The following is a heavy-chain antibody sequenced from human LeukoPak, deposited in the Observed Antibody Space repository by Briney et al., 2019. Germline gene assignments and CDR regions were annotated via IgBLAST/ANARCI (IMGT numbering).Heavy chain of an antibody. CDR1: GFTFSSYA. CDR3: AKDRGSWYYFDY. V-gene: IGHV3-23*01. D-gene: IGHD6-13*01. Sequence: GGPLRLSCAASGFTFSSYAMSWVRQAPGKGLEWVSAISGSGGSTYYADSVKGRFTISRDNSKNTLYLQMNSLRAEDTAVYYCAKDRGSWYYFDYWGQGTLVTVSS. CDR2: ISGSGGST. J-gene: IGHJ4*02.